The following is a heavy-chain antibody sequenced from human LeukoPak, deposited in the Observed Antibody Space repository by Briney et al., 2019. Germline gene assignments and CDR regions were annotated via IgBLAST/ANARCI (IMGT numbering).Heavy chain of an antibody. J-gene: IGHJ4*02. CDR3: ARDLSFWTGYLLPDFDY. CDR1: GFTFSSYS. CDR2: ISSSSSYI. Sequence: GGSLRLSCAASGFTFSSYSMNWVRQAPGKGLEWVSSISSSSSYIYYADSVKGRFTISRDNAKNSLYLQMNSLRAEDTAVYYCARDLSFWTGYLLPDFDYWGQGTLVTVSS. V-gene: IGHV3-21*01. D-gene: IGHD3/OR15-3a*01.